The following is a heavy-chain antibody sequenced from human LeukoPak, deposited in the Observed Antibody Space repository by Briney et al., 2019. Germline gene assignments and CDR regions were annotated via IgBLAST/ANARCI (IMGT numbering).Heavy chain of an antibody. CDR3: AREAGDGTPDY. D-gene: IGHD7-27*01. J-gene: IGHJ4*02. V-gene: IGHV1-69*05. CDR2: IIPIFGTA. Sequence: ASVKVSCKASGYTFTSYAISWVRQAPGQGLEWMGGIIPIFGTANYAQKFQGRVTITTDESTSTAYMELSSLRSEDTAVYYCAREAGDGTPDYWGQGTLVTVSS. CDR1: GYTFTSYA.